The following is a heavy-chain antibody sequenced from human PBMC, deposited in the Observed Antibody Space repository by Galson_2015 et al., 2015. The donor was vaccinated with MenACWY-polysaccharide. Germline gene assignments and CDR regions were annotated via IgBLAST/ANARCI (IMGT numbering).Heavy chain of an antibody. J-gene: IGHJ6*02. CDR2: ISYDATNK. CDR3: ARTYCSRTTCYGMDV. D-gene: IGHD2/OR15-2a*01. CDR1: GFTFSRYA. Sequence: SLRLSCAASGFTFSRYAMHWVRQAPGKGLEWVAVISYDATNKYYADSVKGQFTISRDNSKNTMYLQMNSLKSDDTAVYYCARTYCSRTTCYGMDVWGQGTTVTVSS. V-gene: IGHV3-30-3*01.